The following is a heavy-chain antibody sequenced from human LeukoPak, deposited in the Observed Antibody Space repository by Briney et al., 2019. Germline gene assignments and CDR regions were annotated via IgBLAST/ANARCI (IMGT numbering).Heavy chain of an antibody. CDR1: GLTFSSTS. CDR3: ARRAVAGTADY. J-gene: IGHJ4*02. CDR2: IYSGGSL. D-gene: IGHD6-19*01. V-gene: IGHV3-53*01. Sequence: GGSLRLSCAASGLTFSSTSMSWVRQAPGKGLEWVSVIYSGGSLYYADSVKGRFTISRDNAKNSLYLQMNSLRAEDTAVYYCARRAVAGTADYWGQGTLVTVSS.